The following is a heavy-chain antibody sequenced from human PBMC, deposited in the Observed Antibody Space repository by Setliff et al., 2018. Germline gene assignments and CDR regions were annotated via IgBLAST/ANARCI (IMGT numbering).Heavy chain of an antibody. D-gene: IGHD3-3*01. Sequence: SETLSLTCSVSGGLIYDHWWTWVRQTAGEGLQWIGRVYSHGDTEYNPSLKSRVTISVDTSNNQFSLHLTSVTATDTARYFCARERQGGFLEWSPFDSWGRGILVTVSS. V-gene: IGHV4-4*07. CDR3: ARERQGGFLEWSPFDS. J-gene: IGHJ4*02. CDR1: GGLIYDHW. CDR2: VYSHGDT.